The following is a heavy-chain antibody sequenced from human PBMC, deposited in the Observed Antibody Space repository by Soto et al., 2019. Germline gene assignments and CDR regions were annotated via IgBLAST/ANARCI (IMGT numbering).Heavy chain of an antibody. V-gene: IGHV3-9*01. CDR2: FSWNTGNI. CDR1: EITFDDYA. CDR3: AKGTTGTMTD. J-gene: IGHJ4*02. Sequence: GGSLRLSCTASEITFDDYAMHWVRQAPGKGLEWVSGFSWNTGNIGYADSVKGRFIISRDSAKNSLFLQMNSLRLEDTALYYCAKGTTGTMTDWGQGT. D-gene: IGHD1-1*01.